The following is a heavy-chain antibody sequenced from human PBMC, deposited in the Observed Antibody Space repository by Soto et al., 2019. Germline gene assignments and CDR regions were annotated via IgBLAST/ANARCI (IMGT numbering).Heavy chain of an antibody. CDR2: IYYSGST. V-gene: IGHV4-61*01. J-gene: IGHJ4*02. Sequence: SETLSLTCTVSGGSVSSGSYYWSWIRQPPGKGLEWIGYIYYSGSTNYNPSLKSRVTISVDTSKNQFSLKLSSVAAADTAVYYCARTMVGARAGYFDYWGRGTLVTVSS. CDR3: ARTMVGARAGYFDY. D-gene: IGHD1-26*01. CDR1: GGSVSSGSYY.